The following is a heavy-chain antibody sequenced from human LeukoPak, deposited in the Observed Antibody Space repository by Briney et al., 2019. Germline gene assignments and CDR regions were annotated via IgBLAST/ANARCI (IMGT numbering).Heavy chain of an antibody. Sequence: ASVKVSCKASGGTFSSYAISWVRQAPGQGLEWMGRIIPILGIANYAQKFQGRVTITADKSTSTAYMELSSLRSDDTAVYYCARRPRAAAGNDAFDIWGQGTMVTVSS. D-gene: IGHD6-13*01. V-gene: IGHV1-69*04. CDR1: GGTFSSYA. CDR2: IIPILGIA. CDR3: ARRPRAAAGNDAFDI. J-gene: IGHJ3*02.